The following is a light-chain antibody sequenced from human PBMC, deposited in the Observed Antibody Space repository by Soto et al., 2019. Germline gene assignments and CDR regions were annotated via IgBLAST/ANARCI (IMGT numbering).Light chain of an antibody. CDR1: QSVSSY. J-gene: IGKJ5*01. CDR3: QQRSNWPKVT. Sequence: EIVLRQSPATLSLSPGERATLSCRASQSVSSYLAWYQQKPGQAPRLLIYYGSNRATGIPARFSGSGSGTDFTLTISSLEPEDFAVYYCQQRSNWPKVTFGQGTRLENK. CDR2: YGS. V-gene: IGKV3-11*01.